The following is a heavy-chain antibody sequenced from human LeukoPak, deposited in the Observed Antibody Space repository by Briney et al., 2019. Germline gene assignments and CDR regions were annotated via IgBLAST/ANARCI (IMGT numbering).Heavy chain of an antibody. CDR2: IRSKANSYAT. Sequence: GGSLKLSCAASGFTFSGSAMHWVRQASGKGLEWVGRIRSKANSYATAYAASVKGRFIISRDDSKNTAYLQMNSLKTEDTAVYYCTRHERITAGGRDYYFDYWGQGTLVTVST. J-gene: IGHJ4*02. CDR3: TRHERITAGGRDYYFDY. D-gene: IGHD2-15*01. CDR1: GFTFSGSA. V-gene: IGHV3-73*01.